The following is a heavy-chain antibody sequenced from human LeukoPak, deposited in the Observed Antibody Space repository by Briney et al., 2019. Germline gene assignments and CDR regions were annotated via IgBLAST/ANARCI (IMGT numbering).Heavy chain of an antibody. CDR3: ARDGDYFDY. J-gene: IGHJ4*02. Sequence: GGSLRLSCAAPGFTFSNYWMSWVRQAPGKGLEWVANIKRDGSGKYYVDSVKGRFTISRDNGKNSLYLQMNSLRVEDTAVYYCARDGDYFDYWGQGTPVTVSS. D-gene: IGHD3-16*01. CDR1: GFTFSNYW. CDR2: IKRDGSGK. V-gene: IGHV3-7*01.